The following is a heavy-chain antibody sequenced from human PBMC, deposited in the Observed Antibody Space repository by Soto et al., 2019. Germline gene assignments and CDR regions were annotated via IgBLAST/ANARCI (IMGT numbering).Heavy chain of an antibody. CDR3: FRGDSSDYYFFGF. Sequence: PGGSLRLSCAASGFTLSSYVMRWVRQAPGKGLEWVSSISGSGSTTFYADSVKGRFTISRDNFKNSVYLQMDSLRAEDTAVYFCFRGDSSDYYFFGFRAQGTAVPVS. D-gene: IGHD3-22*01. V-gene: IGHV3-23*01. J-gene: IGHJ6*03. CDR1: GFTLSSYV. CDR2: ISGSGSTT.